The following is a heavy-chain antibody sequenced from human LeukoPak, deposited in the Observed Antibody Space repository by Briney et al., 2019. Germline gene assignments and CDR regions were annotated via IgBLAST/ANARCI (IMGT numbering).Heavy chain of an antibody. Sequence: GESLKISCKGSGYSFTSYWIGWVRQVPGKGLEWMGIIYPGDSDTRYSPSFQGQVTISADKSISTAYLQWSSLKASDTAMYYCARDTGYSSGWYESGLDYWGQGTLVTVSS. CDR3: ARDTGYSSGWYESGLDY. CDR1: GYSFTSYW. V-gene: IGHV5-51*01. J-gene: IGHJ4*02. D-gene: IGHD6-19*01. CDR2: IYPGDSDT.